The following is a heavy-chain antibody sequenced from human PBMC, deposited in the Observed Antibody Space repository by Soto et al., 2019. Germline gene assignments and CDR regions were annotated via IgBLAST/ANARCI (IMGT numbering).Heavy chain of an antibody. CDR3: ARHNYGSGSTYFDY. D-gene: IGHD3-10*01. J-gene: IGHJ4*02. CDR2: IYYSGST. CDR1: GGSISNYY. V-gene: IGHV4-59*01. Sequence: PSETLSLTCTVSGGSISNYYWSWIRQPPGKGLEWIGYIYYSGSTNYNPSLKSRVTLSVDTSKNQFSLKLSSVTAADTAVYYCARHNYGSGSTYFDYWGQGTLVTVSS.